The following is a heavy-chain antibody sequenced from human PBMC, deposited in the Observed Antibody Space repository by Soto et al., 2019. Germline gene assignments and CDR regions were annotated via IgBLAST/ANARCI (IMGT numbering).Heavy chain of an antibody. CDR3: AASYGSGYRAFDY. D-gene: IGHD3-10*01. J-gene: IGHJ4*02. CDR1: GDTFSFYT. Sequence: QVQLVQSGTEVKKPGSSVKVSCKASGDTFSFYTINWVRQAPGLGLEWVGRINPIVSMSNYAQKFQGGVSMTEAKNTSTANMELRSLRSDATAMYFCAASYGSGYRAFDYWGKGALVIVSS. CDR2: INPIVSMS. V-gene: IGHV1-69*02.